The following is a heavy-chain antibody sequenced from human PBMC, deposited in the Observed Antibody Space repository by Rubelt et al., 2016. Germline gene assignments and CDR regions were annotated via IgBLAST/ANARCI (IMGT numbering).Heavy chain of an antibody. D-gene: IGHD6-19*01. V-gene: IGHV3-53*01. Sequence: EVQLVESGGGLIQPGGSLRLSCAASGFTVSSTYMNWVRQAPGKGLEWVSIIYSGGSTYYADSVKGRFPISRDNSRNILQLQMNSLGAEDTAVYYCARSGSGWDFNYWGQGTLVTVSS. CDR2: IYSGGST. CDR1: GFTVSSTY. CDR3: ARSGSGWDFNY. J-gene: IGHJ4*02.